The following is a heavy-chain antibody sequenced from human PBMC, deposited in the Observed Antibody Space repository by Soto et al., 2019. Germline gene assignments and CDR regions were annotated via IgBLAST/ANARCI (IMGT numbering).Heavy chain of an antibody. CDR2: MSHEGITI. J-gene: IGHJ4*02. CDR3: TRDAWTITAGSHFDH. CDR1: GFPFRGYA. Sequence: QVQLVESGGGVVQPGGSLRLSCAASGFPFRGYAMHWVRQGPGKALEWVAVMSHEGITIDYADSVKGRFTISRDNSKNTLFLEMSGLRAEDTAVYYCTRDAWTITAGSHFDHWGQGTLVTVSS. V-gene: IGHV3-30-3*01. D-gene: IGHD3-16*01.